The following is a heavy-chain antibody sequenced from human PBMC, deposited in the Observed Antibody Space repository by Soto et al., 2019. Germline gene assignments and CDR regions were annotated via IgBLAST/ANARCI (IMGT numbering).Heavy chain of an antibody. CDR1: GFTFSNAW. J-gene: IGHJ4*02. CDR3: TTLKFGELSQVDY. Sequence: PGGSLRLSCAASGFTFSNAWMSWVRQAPGKGLEWVGRIKSKTDGGTTDYAAPVKGRFTISRDDSKNTLYLQMNSLKTEDTAVYYCTTLKFGELSQVDYWGQGTLVTVSS. V-gene: IGHV3-15*01. CDR2: IKSKTDGGTT. D-gene: IGHD3-10*01.